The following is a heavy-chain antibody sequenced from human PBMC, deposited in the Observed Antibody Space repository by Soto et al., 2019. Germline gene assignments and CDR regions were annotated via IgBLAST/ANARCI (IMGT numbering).Heavy chain of an antibody. CDR3: ARGRFDFGVVPSNAFDI. Sequence: PSETLSLTCTVSGGSISSGGYSWSWIRQHPGKGLEWIGYIYYSGSTYYNPSLKSRVTISVDTSKNQFSLKLSSVTAADTAVYYCARGRFDFGVVPSNAFDIWGQGTMVTVSS. CDR2: IYYSGST. D-gene: IGHD3-3*01. J-gene: IGHJ3*02. CDR1: GGSISSGGYS. V-gene: IGHV4-31*03.